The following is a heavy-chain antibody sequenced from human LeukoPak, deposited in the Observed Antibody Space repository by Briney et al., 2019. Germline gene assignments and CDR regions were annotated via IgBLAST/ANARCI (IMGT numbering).Heavy chain of an antibody. CDR2: ISAYNGNT. J-gene: IGHJ6*03. CDR3: ARAGVGATPRDYYMDV. V-gene: IGHV1-18*01. Sequence: GASVKVSCKASGYALTSYGISWVRQAPGQGRGWMGWISAYNGNTNYAQKLQGRVTMTTDTSTSTAYMELRSLRSDATAVYYCARAGVGATPRDYYMDVWGKGTTVTVSS. D-gene: IGHD1-26*01. CDR1: GYALTSYG.